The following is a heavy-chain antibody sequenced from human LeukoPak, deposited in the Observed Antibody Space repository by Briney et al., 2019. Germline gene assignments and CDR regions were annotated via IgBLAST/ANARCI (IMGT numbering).Heavy chain of an antibody. J-gene: IGHJ4*02. V-gene: IGHV3-30-3*01. CDR1: GFIFSSYA. Sequence: GRSLRLSCSVSGFIFSSYAMHWVRQAPGKGLEWVAVISYYGNDKYYADSVKGRFTISRDSSENTLFLQMSSLRIEDTAVYYCAREWGNSGFDYWGQGTLVTVSS. D-gene: IGHD6-25*01. CDR3: AREWGNSGFDY. CDR2: ISYYGNDK.